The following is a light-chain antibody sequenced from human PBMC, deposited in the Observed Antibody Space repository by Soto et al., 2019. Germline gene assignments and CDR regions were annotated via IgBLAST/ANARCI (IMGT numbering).Light chain of an antibody. CDR2: GTS. CDR3: QQNNISPLT. J-gene: IGKJ1*01. V-gene: IGKV1-39*01. Sequence: DIVMTQSPCSLSLSLGERATLTCRASQSFSSYLDWYQQKPGKAPKLLIYGTSSMPSGVPSRFSGSGSGTEFTLTITSLQSEDFATYYCQQNNISPLTFGQGTQLDIK. CDR1: QSFSSY.